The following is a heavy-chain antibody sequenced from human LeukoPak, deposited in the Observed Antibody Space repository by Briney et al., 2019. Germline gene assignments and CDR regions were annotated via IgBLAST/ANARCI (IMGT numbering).Heavy chain of an antibody. CDR3: TSTSGWYQYSFEY. J-gene: IGHJ4*02. CDR1: GCTISSHY. D-gene: IGHD6-19*01. V-gene: IGHV4-59*11. CDR2: IYYSRST. Sequence: PSETLSLTCTVSGCTISSHYWSWIRQPPGKGLEWIGYIYYSRSTNYNPSLKSRVTISVNTSKNQFSLKLSPVTAADTAVYYCTSTSGWYQYSFEYWGEGTPGTVSS.